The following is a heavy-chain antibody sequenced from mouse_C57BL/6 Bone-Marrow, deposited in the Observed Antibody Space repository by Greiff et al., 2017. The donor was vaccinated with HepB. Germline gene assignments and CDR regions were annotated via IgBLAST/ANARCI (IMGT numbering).Heavy chain of an antibody. Sequence: EVKLMESGGGLVKPGGSLKLSCAASGFTFSDYGMHWVRQAPEKGLEWVAYISSGSSTIYYADTVKGRFTISRDIAKNTLFLQMTSLRSEDTAMYYCARTTVVAPYYFDYWGQGTTLTVSS. CDR2: ISSGSSTI. J-gene: IGHJ2*01. D-gene: IGHD1-1*01. CDR3: ARTTVVAPYYFDY. CDR1: GFTFSDYG. V-gene: IGHV5-17*01.